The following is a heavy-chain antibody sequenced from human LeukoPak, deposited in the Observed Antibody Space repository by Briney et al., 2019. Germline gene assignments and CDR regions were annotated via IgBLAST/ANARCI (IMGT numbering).Heavy chain of an antibody. CDR2: ISFDGSNK. J-gene: IGHJ4*02. CDR1: GFTFSSYD. V-gene: IGHV3-33*01. Sequence: GGSLRLSCAASGFTFSSYDMHWVRQAPGKGLEWVAVISFDGSNKYCADSVKGRFTISRDDSKNTLYLQMNSLRAEDTAVYYCARDIGSGYFDYWGQGTLVTVSS. CDR3: ARDIGSGYFDY. D-gene: IGHD3-10*01.